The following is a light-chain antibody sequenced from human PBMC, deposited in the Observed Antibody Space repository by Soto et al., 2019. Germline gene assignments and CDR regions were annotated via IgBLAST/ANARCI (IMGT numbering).Light chain of an antibody. J-gene: IGKJ5*01. CDR2: GAS. CDR1: QRVYSN. Sequence: EILMTQSPDTLSVSPGESATLSCRASQRVYSNLAWYQQRPGQAPRLLIYGASTRATGVPARFSGSGSGTDFTLTISSLEPEDFAVYYCQQRSSWPITFGQGTRLEI. V-gene: IGKV3-15*01. CDR3: QQRSSWPIT.